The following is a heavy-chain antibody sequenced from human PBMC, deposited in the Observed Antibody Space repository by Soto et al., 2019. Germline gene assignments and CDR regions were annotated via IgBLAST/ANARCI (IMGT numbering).Heavy chain of an antibody. CDR2: VNPIVSMS. CDR1: GDTFNFYS. Sequence: QVQLVQSGAEVKRPGSSVKVSCKASGDTFNFYSINWVRQAPGLGLEWMGRVNPIVSMSNYAQKFQGRVTMTADKSTSTAYMELSSLTSEATAIYYSASSYGSGYRAFDYWGQGALVTVSS. CDR3: ASSYGSGYRAFDY. D-gene: IGHD3-10*01. V-gene: IGHV1-69*02. J-gene: IGHJ4*02.